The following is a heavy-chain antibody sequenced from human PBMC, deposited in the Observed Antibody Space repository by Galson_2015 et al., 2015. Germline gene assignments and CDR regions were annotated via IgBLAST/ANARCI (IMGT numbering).Heavy chain of an antibody. J-gene: IGHJ4*02. CDR3: ARGGMVRGVIIKRYFDY. CDR2: ISYDGSNK. CDR1: GFTFSSYA. Sequence: SLRLSCAASGFTFSSYAMHWVRQAPGKGLEWVAVISYDGSNKYYADSVKGRFTISRDNSKNTLYLQMNSLRAEDTAVYYCARGGMVRGVIIKRYFDYWGQGTLVTVSS. V-gene: IGHV3-30-3*01. D-gene: IGHD3-10*01.